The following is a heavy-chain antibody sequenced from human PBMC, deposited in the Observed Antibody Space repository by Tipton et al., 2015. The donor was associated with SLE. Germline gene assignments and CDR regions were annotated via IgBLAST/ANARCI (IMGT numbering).Heavy chain of an antibody. J-gene: IGHJ3*02. Sequence: LSLTCTVSGGSISSSSYYWGWVRQAPGKGLVWVSRINTDGSGTSYADSVRGRFTISRDNAKSTLYLQMNSLRVDDTAVYYCAREQNWDERIWGQGTMVTVSS. CDR2: INTDGSGT. CDR1: GGSISSSSYY. V-gene: IGHV3-74*01. CDR3: AREQNWDERI. D-gene: IGHD1-1*01.